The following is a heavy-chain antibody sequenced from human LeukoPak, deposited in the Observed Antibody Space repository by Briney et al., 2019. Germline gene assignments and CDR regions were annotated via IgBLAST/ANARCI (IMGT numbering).Heavy chain of an antibody. CDR3: AKEVQGISMFDT. V-gene: IGHV3-30*18. J-gene: IGHJ4*02. D-gene: IGHD6-13*01. CDR2: VSYDERNR. CDR1: GFTFSSYA. Sequence: PGGSLRLSCAASGFTFSSYAMSWVRQAPGKGLEWVAVVSYDERNRYYGDSVKGRFTISRDNSKNIMYLQMNSLGTEDTAVYYCAKEVQGISMFDTWGQGILVTVSS.